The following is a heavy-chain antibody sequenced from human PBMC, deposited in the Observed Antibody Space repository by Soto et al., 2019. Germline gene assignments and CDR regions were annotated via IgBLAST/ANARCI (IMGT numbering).Heavy chain of an antibody. V-gene: IGHV1-8*01. D-gene: IGHD3-16*01. Sequence: ASVKVSCKASGYSFTNNDVSWVRQATGQGLEWMGWMNPGSGDTGYAQKFQGRVTMTRDISIATAYMELSSLRSDDAAIYYCARMATFGSLNWFDPWGQGTLVTVSS. CDR2: MNPGSGDT. J-gene: IGHJ5*02. CDR1: GYSFTNND. CDR3: ARMATFGSLNWFDP.